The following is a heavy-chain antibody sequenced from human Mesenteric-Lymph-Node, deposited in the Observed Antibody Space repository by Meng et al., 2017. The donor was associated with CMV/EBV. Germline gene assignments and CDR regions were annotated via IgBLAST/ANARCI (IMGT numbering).Heavy chain of an antibody. CDR2: INWNGGST. CDR3: ARSIVVTPYY. J-gene: IGHJ4*02. CDR1: GFTFDDYG. Sequence: GESLKISCAASGFTFDDYGMSWVRQAPGKGLEWVSGINWNGGSTGYADSVKGRFTISRDNAKNSLYLQMNSLRAEDTALYYCARSIVVTPYYWGQGTLVTVSS. D-gene: IGHD4-23*01. V-gene: IGHV3-20*04.